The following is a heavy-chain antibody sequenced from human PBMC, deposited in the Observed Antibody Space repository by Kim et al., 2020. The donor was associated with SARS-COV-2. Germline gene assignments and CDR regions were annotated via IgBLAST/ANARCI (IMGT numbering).Heavy chain of an antibody. D-gene: IGHD6-13*01. J-gene: IGHJ5*02. CDR3: ARHTGAAAGTLHT. V-gene: IGHV4-31*02. Sequence: YNPSLKSRVTRSVDTSKNQFSLKLSSVTAADTAVYYCARHTGAAAGTLHTWGQGTLVTVSS.